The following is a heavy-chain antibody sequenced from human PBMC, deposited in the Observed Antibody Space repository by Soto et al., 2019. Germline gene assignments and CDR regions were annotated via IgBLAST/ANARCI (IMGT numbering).Heavy chain of an antibody. D-gene: IGHD2-21*02. CDR3: ARDLWGYCGTDCYPLDV. Sequence: PSETLSLTCTVSGCSISSYYWSWIRQPPGKGLEWIGYIYYTGSTVYNPPFKSRVTISVDTSKNQFSLKLNSVTAADTAVYYGARDLWGYCGTDCYPLDVWGQGTTVTVSS. V-gene: IGHV4-59*01. CDR1: GCSISSYY. CDR2: IYYTGST. J-gene: IGHJ6*02.